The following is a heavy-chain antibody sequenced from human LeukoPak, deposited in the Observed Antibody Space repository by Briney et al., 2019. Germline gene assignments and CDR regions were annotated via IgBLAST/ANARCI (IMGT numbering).Heavy chain of an antibody. CDR2: ISYDGSNK. J-gene: IGHJ4*02. CDR3: ARDPLGTRPGFDY. CDR1: GFTFSSYG. Sequence: GGSLRLSCAASGFTFSSYGMHWVRQAPGKGLEWVAVISYDGSNKYYADSVKGRFTISRDNSKNTLYLQMNSLRAEDTAVYHCARDPLGTRPGFDYWGQGTLVTVSS. V-gene: IGHV3-30*19. D-gene: IGHD1-1*01.